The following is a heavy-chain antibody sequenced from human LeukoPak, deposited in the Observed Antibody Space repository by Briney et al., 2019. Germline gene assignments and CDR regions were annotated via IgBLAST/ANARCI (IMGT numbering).Heavy chain of an antibody. Sequence: GGSLRLSCTASGFTFNNYAMHWVRQAPGKGLEGVAVTSYDGRGEYYADSVKGRFTISRDNSKNTLYVQMNSLRAEDTAVYYCARSGDTNRNWFDPWGQGTLVTVSS. CDR1: GFTFNNYA. CDR3: ARSGDTNRNWFDP. CDR2: TSYDGRGE. D-gene: IGHD7-27*01. V-gene: IGHV3-30*04. J-gene: IGHJ5*02.